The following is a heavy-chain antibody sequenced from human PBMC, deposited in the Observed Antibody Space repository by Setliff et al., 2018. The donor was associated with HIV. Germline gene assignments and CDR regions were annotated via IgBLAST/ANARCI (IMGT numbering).Heavy chain of an antibody. CDR3: ATDPGYSSTWYSESFQH. CDR1: GYTLTELS. CDR2: FDPEYDKT. Sequence: ASVKVSCKVSGYTLTELSIHWVRQAPGKGLEWMGGFDPEYDKTFHAQKFQGRVTMSEDTSTDTAYRELSSLRSDDTAMYYCATDPGYSSTWYSESFQHWGQGAVVTVSS. D-gene: IGHD6-13*01. V-gene: IGHV1-24*01. J-gene: IGHJ1*01.